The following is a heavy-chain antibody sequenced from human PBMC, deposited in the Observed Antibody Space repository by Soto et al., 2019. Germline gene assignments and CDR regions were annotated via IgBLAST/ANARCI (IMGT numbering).Heavy chain of an antibody. CDR1: GYTFTSYA. CDR2: ISAYNGNT. D-gene: IGHD5-18*01. Sequence: ASVKVSSKDSGYTFTSYAISWARQAHRQGREWMGWISAYNGNTNYAQKLQGRVTMTTDTSTSTAYMELRSMRSDDTAVYYCARGAWVDTVYDYYIGYWGEGTLLTVSS. V-gene: IGHV1-18*01. CDR3: ARGAWVDTVYDYYIGY. J-gene: IGHJ4*02.